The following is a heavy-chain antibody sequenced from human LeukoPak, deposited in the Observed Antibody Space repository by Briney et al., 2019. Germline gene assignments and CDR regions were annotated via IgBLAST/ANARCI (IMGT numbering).Heavy chain of an antibody. V-gene: IGHV1-69*05. CDR2: IIPIFGTA. D-gene: IGHD3-22*01. CDR3: ARGSQDSSGYYYVGFDY. CDR1: GGTFSSYA. Sequence: SVKVSCKASGGTFSSYAISWVRQAPGQGLEWMGGIIPIFGTANYAQKFQGRVTITTDESTSTAYMELSSLRSEDTAVYYCARGSQDSSGYYYVGFDYWGQGTLITVSS. J-gene: IGHJ4*02.